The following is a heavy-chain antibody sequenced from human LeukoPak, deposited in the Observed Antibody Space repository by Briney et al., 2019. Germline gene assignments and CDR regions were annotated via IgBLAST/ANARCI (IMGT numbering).Heavy chain of an antibody. CDR3: ARGGRRF. CDR1: GFTFSNYG. Sequence: GGSLRLSCAASGFTFSNYGMHWVRQAPGKGLEWMSFIRFDGSDKYYTESVKGRFTISRDNSKNTLYLQMNSLRGEDTAVYYCARGGRRFWGQGTLVTVSS. V-gene: IGHV3-30*02. D-gene: IGHD3-10*01. J-gene: IGHJ4*02. CDR2: IRFDGSDK.